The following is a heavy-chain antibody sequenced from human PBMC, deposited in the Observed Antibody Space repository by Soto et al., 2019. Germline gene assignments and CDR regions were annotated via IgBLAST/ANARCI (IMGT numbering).Heavy chain of an antibody. CDR3: ARHKDIVLVGFDP. CDR1: GGSISSSSYY. D-gene: IGHD2-2*01. V-gene: IGHV4-39*01. CDR2: IYSGGST. J-gene: IGHJ5*02. Sequence: SETLSLTCTVSGGSISSSSYYWGWIRQPPGKGLEWIGSIYSGGSTYYNPSLKSRVTISVDTSKNQFSLKLSSVTAADTAVYYCARHKDIVLVGFDPWGQGTLVTVSS.